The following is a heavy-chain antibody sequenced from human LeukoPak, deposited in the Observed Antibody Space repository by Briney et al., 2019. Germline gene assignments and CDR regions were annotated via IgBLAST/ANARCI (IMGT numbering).Heavy chain of an antibody. CDR3: TRDSQGSRTYSVDY. V-gene: IGHV3-7*03. CDR2: IDQDGRTK. D-gene: IGHD3-10*01. J-gene: IGHJ4*02. Sequence: GGSLRLSCATSGFTFSTYWMSWVRQAPGNGPEWVANIDQDGRTKYYVDSVRGRFTISRDNAKNSLYLQMNSLRAEDTAVYYCTRDSQGSRTYSVDYWGQGTLVTVSS. CDR1: GFTFSTYW.